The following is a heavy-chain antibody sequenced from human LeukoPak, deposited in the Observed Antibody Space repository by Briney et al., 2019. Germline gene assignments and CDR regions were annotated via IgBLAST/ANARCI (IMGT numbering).Heavy chain of an antibody. J-gene: IGHJ5*02. CDR1: GYTFSTYD. V-gene: IGHV1-8*03. D-gene: IGHD6-13*01. CDR3: ARGQYSSSWYPFDT. CDR2: MNPNSGNT. Sequence: ASVKVSCKTSGYTFSTYDINWVRQASGQGLEWMGWMNPNSGNTHYAQKFQGRVTITRNTSISTAYMELSSLGSEDTAVYFCARGQYSSSWYPFDTWGQGTLVTVSS.